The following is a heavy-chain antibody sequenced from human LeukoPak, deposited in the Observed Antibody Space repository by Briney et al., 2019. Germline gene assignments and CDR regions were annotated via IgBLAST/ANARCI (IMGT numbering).Heavy chain of an antibody. D-gene: IGHD3-10*01. CDR1: GYTFTGYY. CDR3: ARGGDYYGSGIDYYFDY. CDR2: INPNSGGT. J-gene: IGHJ4*02. V-gene: IGHV1-2*02. Sequence: ASVKVSCKASGYTFTGYYVHWLRQAPGQGLECMGWINPNSGGTHYAQKFQGRVTMTRDTSISTAYMDLGRLRSDDTAVYYCARGGDYYGSGIDYYFDYWGQGTLVTVSS.